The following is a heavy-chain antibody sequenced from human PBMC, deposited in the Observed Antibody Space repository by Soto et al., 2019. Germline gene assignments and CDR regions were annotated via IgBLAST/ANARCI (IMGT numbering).Heavy chain of an antibody. CDR1: GFTFSSYD. CDR2: IGKAGDT. Sequence: ESGGDLVQPGGSLRLSCAASGFTFSSYDFHWVRQSTGKGLEWVSGIGKAGDTYYAGSVKGRFTISRENAKNSLYLQMNSLRAGDTAVYYCTRGADGFDYWGQGTLVTVSS. V-gene: IGHV3-13*01. J-gene: IGHJ4*02. D-gene: IGHD3-16*01. CDR3: TRGADGFDY.